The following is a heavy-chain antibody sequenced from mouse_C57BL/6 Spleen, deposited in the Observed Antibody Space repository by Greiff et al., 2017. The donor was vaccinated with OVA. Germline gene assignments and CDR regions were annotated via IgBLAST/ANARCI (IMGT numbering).Heavy chain of an antibody. CDR1: GYSFTGYY. Sequence: EVQLQQSGPELVKPGASVKISCKASGYSFTGYYMNWVKQSPEKSLEWIGEINPSTGGTTYNQKFKAKATFTVDKSSSTAYMQLKSLTSEVSAVYYCARRANWDPFAYWGQGTLGTVSA. CDR3: ARRANWDPFAY. D-gene: IGHD4-1*02. CDR2: INPSTGGT. V-gene: IGHV1-42*01. J-gene: IGHJ3*01.